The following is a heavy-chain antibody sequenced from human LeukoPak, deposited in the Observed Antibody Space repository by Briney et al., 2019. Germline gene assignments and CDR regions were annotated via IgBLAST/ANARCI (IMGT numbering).Heavy chain of an antibody. V-gene: IGHV3-23*01. J-gene: IGHJ4*02. Sequence: GGSLRLSCAASGFTFSSYAMSWVRQAPGKGLEWVSAISGSGGSTYYADSVKGRFTFSRDNSKNTLYLQMNSLTVEDTAVYYCARSQSSSLIDYWGQGTLVTVSS. CDR2: ISGSGGST. D-gene: IGHD6-13*01. CDR1: GFTFSSYA. CDR3: ARSQSSSLIDY.